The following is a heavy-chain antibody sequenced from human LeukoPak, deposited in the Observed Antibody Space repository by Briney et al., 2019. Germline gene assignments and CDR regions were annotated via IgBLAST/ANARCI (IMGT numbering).Heavy chain of an antibody. CDR3: AGTIVGATSWDYFDY. CDR1: GFTFSSYS. Sequence: GGSLRLSCAASGFTFSSYSMNWVRQAPGKGLEWVSSISSSSSYIYYADSVKGRFTISRDNAKNSLYLQMNSLRAEDTAVYYCAGTIVGATSWDYFDYWGQGTLVTVSS. V-gene: IGHV3-21*01. D-gene: IGHD1-26*01. CDR2: ISSSSSYI. J-gene: IGHJ4*02.